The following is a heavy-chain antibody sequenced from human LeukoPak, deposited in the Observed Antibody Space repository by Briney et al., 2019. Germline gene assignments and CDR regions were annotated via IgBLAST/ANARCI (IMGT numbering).Heavy chain of an antibody. CDR1: GFTFSSYG. J-gene: IGHJ4*02. D-gene: IGHD3-10*01. CDR3: ARDPFGSGSISPATFDY. CDR2: IRYDGSNK. V-gene: IGHV3-30*02. Sequence: TGGSLRLSCAASGFTFSSYGMSWVRQAPGKGLEWVAFIRYDGSNKYYADSVKGRFTISRDNAKNTLYLQMNSLRAEDTAVYYCARDPFGSGSISPATFDYWGQGTLVTVSS.